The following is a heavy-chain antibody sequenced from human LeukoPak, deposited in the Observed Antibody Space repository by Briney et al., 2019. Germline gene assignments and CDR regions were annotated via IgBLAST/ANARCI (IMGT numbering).Heavy chain of an antibody. D-gene: IGHD3-22*01. V-gene: IGHV3-7*03. J-gene: IGHJ4*02. CDR3: ARDLASLLYYYDSSGYGFDY. Sequence: GGSLRLSSAASGFTFSSYSMNWVRQAPGKGLEWVANIKQDGSEKYYVDSVKGRFTISRDNAKNSLYLQMNSLRAEDTAVYYCARDLASLLYYYDSSGYGFDYWGQGTLVTVSS. CDR1: GFTFSSYS. CDR2: IKQDGSEK.